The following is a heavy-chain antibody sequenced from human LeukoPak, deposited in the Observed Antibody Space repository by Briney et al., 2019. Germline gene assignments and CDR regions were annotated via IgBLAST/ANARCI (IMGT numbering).Heavy chain of an antibody. D-gene: IGHD4-11*01. Sequence: GGSLRLSCAASGFTFSSFGMHWVRQAPGKGLEWVAVISYDGSNKYCADSVKGRFTISRDNSKNTLYLQMNSLRAEDTAVYYCARDLYSVTTTTRNDYWGQGTLVTVSS. CDR2: ISYDGSNK. CDR3: ARDLYSVTTTTRNDY. CDR1: GFTFSSFG. J-gene: IGHJ4*02. V-gene: IGHV3-30*03.